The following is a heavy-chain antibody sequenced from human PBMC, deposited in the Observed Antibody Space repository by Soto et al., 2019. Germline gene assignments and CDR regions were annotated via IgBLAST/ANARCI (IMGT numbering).Heavy chain of an antibody. D-gene: IGHD2-15*01. Sequence: QVQLVESGGGVVQPGRSLRLSCAASGFSFSYYGMHWVRQAPGKGLEWVAVIWSDESDKDYADSVRGRFTISRDDSKNTMYLQMNSLRAEDTAGYYCARDQFRAADYSYYGMDVWGQGTTVTVSS. J-gene: IGHJ6*02. CDR2: IWSDESDK. CDR1: GFSFSYYG. V-gene: IGHV3-33*01. CDR3: ARDQFRAADYSYYGMDV.